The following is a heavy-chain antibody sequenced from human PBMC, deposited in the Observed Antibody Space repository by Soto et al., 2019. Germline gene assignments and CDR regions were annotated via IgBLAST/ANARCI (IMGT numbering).Heavy chain of an antibody. CDR2: MSYDGSNK. Sequence: QVQLVESGGGVVQPGRSLRLSCAASGFTFSSYAMHWVRRAPGKGLEWMAVMSYDGSNKYYADSVKGRFTISRDNSKNELYLLRNSLRPEDKAVYYCARDGGAYLGQGTLVIVSS. V-gene: IGHV3-30-3*01. CDR3: ARDGGAY. D-gene: IGHD3-16*01. CDR1: GFTFSSYA. J-gene: IGHJ4*02.